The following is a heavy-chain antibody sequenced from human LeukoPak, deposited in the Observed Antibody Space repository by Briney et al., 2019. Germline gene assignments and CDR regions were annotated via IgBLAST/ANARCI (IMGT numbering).Heavy chain of an antibody. V-gene: IGHV6-1*01. CDR1: GDSVSSNSAA. Sequence: SQTLSLTCAISGDSVSSNSAAWNWIRQSPSRGLEWLEGTYYRSKWYNDYAVSVKSRITINPDTSKKQFSLQLNSVTPADTAVYYCARAPSGWYYGFDYWGQGILVTVSS. CDR3: ARAPSGWYYGFDY. J-gene: IGHJ4*02. CDR2: TYYRSKWYN. D-gene: IGHD6-19*01.